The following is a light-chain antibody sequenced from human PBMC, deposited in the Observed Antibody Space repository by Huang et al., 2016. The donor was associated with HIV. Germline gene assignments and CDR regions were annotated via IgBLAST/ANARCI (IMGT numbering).Light chain of an antibody. CDR1: QSVSSY. V-gene: IGKV3-11*01. J-gene: IGKJ1*01. CDR3: QQRSNWSWT. CDR2: DVS. Sequence: EIALTQSPATLSLSPGERATLSCRASQSVSSYLVWYQQKPGQAPRLLIYDVSNRATGIPARFSGSGSGTDFTLTISSLEPEDFAVYYCQQRSNWSWTFGQGTKVEIK.